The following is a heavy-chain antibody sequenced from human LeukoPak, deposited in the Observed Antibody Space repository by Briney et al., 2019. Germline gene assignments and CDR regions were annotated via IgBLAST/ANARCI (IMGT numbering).Heavy chain of an antibody. J-gene: IGHJ4*02. Sequence: PGGSLRLSCAASGFTFSSYAMSWVRQAPGKGLEWVSVISGSGGSTYYADSVKGRFTMSRDNSKNTLYLQMNSLRAEDTAVYYCAKETYGSGSYSPDYWGQGTLVTVSS. CDR2: ISGSGGST. V-gene: IGHV3-23*01. CDR3: AKETYGSGSYSPDY. D-gene: IGHD3-10*01. CDR1: GFTFSSYA.